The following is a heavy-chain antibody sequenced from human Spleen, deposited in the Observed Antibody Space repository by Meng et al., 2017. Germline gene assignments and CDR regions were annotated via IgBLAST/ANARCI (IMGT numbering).Heavy chain of an antibody. CDR1: GYTFTGYY. D-gene: IGHD2-21*01. Sequence: ASVKVSCKASGYTFTGYYMHWVRQAPGQGLEWMGWINPNSGGTNYAQKFQGRVTMTRDTSISTAYMELSSLRSDDTAVYYCVRDENISLGKLFGDYWGQGTMVTVSS. CDR2: INPNSGGT. CDR3: VRDENISLGKLFGDY. J-gene: IGHJ4*02. V-gene: IGHV1-2*02.